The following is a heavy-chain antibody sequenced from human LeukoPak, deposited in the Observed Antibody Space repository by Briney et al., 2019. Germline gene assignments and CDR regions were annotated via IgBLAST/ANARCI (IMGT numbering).Heavy chain of an antibody. CDR2: IYTSEDM. CDR3: ARTLASPTYSLIYT. J-gene: IGHJ5*02. Sequence: SETLSLTCTVSGPSISPHCWSWIRQPAGKGLEWIGHIYTSEDMNYNPSLTSRVTMSVDTSKNQFSLNLSSVTAADTAVYYRARTLASPTYSLIYTWGQGTLVTVSS. V-gene: IGHV4-4*07. CDR1: GPSISPHC. D-gene: IGHD2-21*01.